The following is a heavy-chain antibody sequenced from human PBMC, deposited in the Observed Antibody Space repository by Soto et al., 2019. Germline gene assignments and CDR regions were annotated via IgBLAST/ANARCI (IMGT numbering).Heavy chain of an antibody. CDR2: ISSSSSYI. CDR1: GFTFSSYS. J-gene: IGHJ4*02. D-gene: IGHD3-9*01. V-gene: IGHV3-21*01. CDR3: ARGTYIRYFDWLSPSDY. Sequence: EVQLVESGGGLVKPGGSLRLSCAASGFTFSSYSMNWVRQAPGKGLEWVSSISSSSSYIYYADSVKGRFTISRDNAKNSLYLQMNSLRAEDTAVYYCARGTYIRYFDWLSPSDYWGQGTLVTVSS.